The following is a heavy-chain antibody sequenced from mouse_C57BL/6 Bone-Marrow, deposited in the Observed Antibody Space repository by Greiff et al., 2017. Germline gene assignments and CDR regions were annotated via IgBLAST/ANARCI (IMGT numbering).Heavy chain of an antibody. CDR3: ARDRLRRGGAMDY. J-gene: IGHJ4*01. Sequence: EVMLVESGGGLVKPGGSLKLSCAASGFTFSDYGMHWVRQAPEKGLEWVAYISSGSSTIYYADTVKGRFTISRDNAKNTLFLQMTSLRSEDTAMYYCARDRLRRGGAMDYWGQGTSVTVSS. CDR1: GFTFSDYG. CDR2: ISSGSSTI. V-gene: IGHV5-17*01. D-gene: IGHD2-2*01.